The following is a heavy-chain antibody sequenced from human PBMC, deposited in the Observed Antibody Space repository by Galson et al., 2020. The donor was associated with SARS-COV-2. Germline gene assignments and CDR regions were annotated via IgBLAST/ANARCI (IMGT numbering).Heavy chain of an antibody. CDR3: ARIVPALWLGELLYGSRYGMDV. D-gene: IGHD3-10*01. Sequence: ASVKVSCKASGYTFTSYGISWVRQPPGQRLEWMGWISAYNGNTNYAQKLQGRVTMTTDTSTSTAYMELRSLRSDDTAVYYCARIVPALWLGELLYGSRYGMDVWGQVTTVIFSS. CDR2: ISAYNGNT. V-gene: IGHV1-18*01. J-gene: IGHJ6*02. CDR1: GYTFTSYG.